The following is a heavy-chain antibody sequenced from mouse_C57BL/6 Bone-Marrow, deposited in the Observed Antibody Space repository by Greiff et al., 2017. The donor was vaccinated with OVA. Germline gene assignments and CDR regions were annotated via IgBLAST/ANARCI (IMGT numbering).Heavy chain of an antibody. Sequence: EVMLVESGPGLAKPSQTLSLPCSVPGYSITSDYWNWIRKFPGNKLEYMGYISYSGSTYYNPSLKSRISITRDTSKNQYYLQLNSVTTEDTATYYCARGRLRDWYFDVWGTGTTVTVSS. D-gene: IGHD2-4*01. V-gene: IGHV3-8*01. J-gene: IGHJ1*03. CDR3: ARGRLRDWYFDV. CDR2: ISYSGST. CDR1: GYSITSDY.